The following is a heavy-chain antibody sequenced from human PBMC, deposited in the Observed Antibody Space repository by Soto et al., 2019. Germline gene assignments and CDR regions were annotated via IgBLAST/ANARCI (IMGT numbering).Heavy chain of an antibody. J-gene: IGHJ4*02. Sequence: PSETLSLTCTVSGGSISSYYWSWIRQPPGKGLEWIGYIYYSGSTNYNPSLKSRVTISVDTSKNQFSLKLSSVTAADTAVYYCARGRYEHRYFDYWGQGTLVNVS. CDR3: ARGRYEHRYFDY. V-gene: IGHV4-59*01. CDR1: GGSISSYY. CDR2: IYYSGST. D-gene: IGHD2-2*01.